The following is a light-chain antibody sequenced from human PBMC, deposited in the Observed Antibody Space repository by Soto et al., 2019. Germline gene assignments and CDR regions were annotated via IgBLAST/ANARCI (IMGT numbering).Light chain of an antibody. Sequence: EIVLTQSTGTLSLSPGERATLSCRASQSVGSDYLAWYQEKPGQAPRHLIYGASSRATGIPDRFSGGGSGTDFTLTISRLEPEDFAVYYCQQYGSSALYTFGQGTRLEIK. CDR2: GAS. V-gene: IGKV3-20*01. J-gene: IGKJ2*01. CDR3: QQYGSSALYT. CDR1: QSVGSDY.